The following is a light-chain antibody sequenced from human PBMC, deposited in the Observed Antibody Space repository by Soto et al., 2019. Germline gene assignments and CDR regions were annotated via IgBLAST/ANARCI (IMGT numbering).Light chain of an antibody. V-gene: IGLV2-8*01. CDR1: SSDVGGYNY. Sequence: QSALTQPPSASGSPGQSVTISCTGTSSDVGGYNYGSWYQQHPGKAPKLMIPEVSKRPSGVPARFSGSKSGNTASLTVSVLQAEDEADYYCRSFAGNNNLVFGGGTKLTVL. CDR2: EVS. J-gene: IGLJ2*01. CDR3: RSFAGNNNLV.